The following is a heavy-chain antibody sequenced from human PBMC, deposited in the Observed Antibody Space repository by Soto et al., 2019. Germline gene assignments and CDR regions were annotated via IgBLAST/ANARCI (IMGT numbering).Heavy chain of an antibody. V-gene: IGHV3-23*01. D-gene: IGHD5-18*01. J-gene: IGHJ5*02. Sequence: EVQLLESGGGLVQPGGSLRLSCAASGFTFSSYAMSWVRQAPGKGLEWVSAISGSGGSTYYADSVKGRFTISRDNSKNTPYLQMTSLRAEDTAVYYCAKERSFYGYSYGYHWGQGTLVTVSS. CDR3: AKERSFYGYSYGYH. CDR2: ISGSGGST. CDR1: GFTFSSYA.